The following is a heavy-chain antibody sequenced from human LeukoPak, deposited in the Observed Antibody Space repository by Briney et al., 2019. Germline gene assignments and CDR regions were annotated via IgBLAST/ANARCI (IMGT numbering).Heavy chain of an antibody. J-gene: IGHJ4*02. Sequence: GGSLRLSCAASGFTFSSYAMHWVRQAPGKGLEYVSAISSNGGSTYYANSVKGRFTISRDNSKNTLYLQMNSLRAEDTAVYYCAKDPILLGYCSGGSCYSFDYWGQGTLVTVSS. V-gene: IGHV3-64*01. CDR2: ISSNGGST. CDR1: GFTFSSYA. CDR3: AKDPILLGYCSGGSCYSFDY. D-gene: IGHD2-15*01.